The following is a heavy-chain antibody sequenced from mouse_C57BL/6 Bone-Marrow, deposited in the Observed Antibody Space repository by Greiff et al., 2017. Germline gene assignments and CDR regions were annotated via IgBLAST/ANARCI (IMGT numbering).Heavy chain of an antibody. CDR1: GFSFSDYY. J-gene: IGHJ2*01. Sequence: EVKLEESGGGLVQPGGSLKLSCAASGFSFSDYYMYWVRQTPEKRLGWVAYISNGGGSSSDPDTVKGRFTISRDNAKNTLYLQMSRLKSEDTAMYYCARRGFYYYGSSFDYWGQGTTLTVSS. V-gene: IGHV5-12*01. CDR3: ARRGFYYYGSSFDY. D-gene: IGHD1-1*01. CDR2: ISNGGGSS.